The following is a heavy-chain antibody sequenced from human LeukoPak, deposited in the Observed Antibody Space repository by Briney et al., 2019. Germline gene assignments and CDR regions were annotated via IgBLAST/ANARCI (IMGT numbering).Heavy chain of an antibody. Sequence: SETLSLTCTVSGGSISGYYWSWIRQPPGKGLEWVGYISYSGSTNYNPSLKSRVTISVDTSKNQFSLKLSSVTAADTAIYYCARDGRAGSLFASWGQGTLVTVSS. J-gene: IGHJ4*02. CDR3: ARDGRAGSLFAS. D-gene: IGHD6-19*01. V-gene: IGHV4-59*01. CDR1: GGSISGYY. CDR2: ISYSGST.